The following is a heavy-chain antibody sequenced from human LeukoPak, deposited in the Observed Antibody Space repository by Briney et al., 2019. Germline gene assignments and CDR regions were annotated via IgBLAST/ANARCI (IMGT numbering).Heavy chain of an antibody. V-gene: IGHV3-73*01. D-gene: IGHD2-2*01. J-gene: IGHJ5*02. CDR2: IRSNADSYAT. CDR3: TRHESGYCSSTSCLTWFDP. CDR1: GFTFRGFA. Sequence: PGRSLKLSCAASGFTFRGFAMHWVREAFGNGPDWVGRIRSNADSYATAYAESVKGRFTISRDDSKNTGYLQMNSLKTEDTAVYYCTRHESGYCSSTSCLTWFDPWGQGTLVTVSS.